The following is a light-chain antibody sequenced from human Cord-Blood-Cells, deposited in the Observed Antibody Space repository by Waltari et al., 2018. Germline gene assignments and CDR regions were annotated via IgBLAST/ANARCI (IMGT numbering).Light chain of an antibody. V-gene: IGKV3-20*01. CDR2: GAS. CDR3: QQYGSSRGFT. CDR1: QSVSSSY. J-gene: IGKJ3*01. Sequence: EIVLTQSPGTLSLSPGERATLSCRASQSVSSSYLAWYQQKPGQAPRLLIYGASSRATGIPDRFSGSRSGTDFTLTISRLEPEDFAVYYCQQYGSSRGFTFGPGTKVDIK.